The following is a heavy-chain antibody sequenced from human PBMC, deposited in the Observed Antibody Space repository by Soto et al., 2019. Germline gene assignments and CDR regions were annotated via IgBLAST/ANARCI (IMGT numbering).Heavy chain of an antibody. CDR1: AYSINGFY. CDR3: ARGHLGVIVRPSYFDF. Sequence: VQLQESGPGLVKPSETLALPCTVSAYSINGFYWSWIRQPPVEGLEWIGYIFHSGSTNYNPSLEHRLTISIDTSKEQFSLKLNSMTAADTAVYYCARGHLGVIVRPSYFDFWGQGTLVTVSS. J-gene: IGHJ4*02. CDR2: IFHSGST. V-gene: IGHV4-59*08. D-gene: IGHD3-16*02.